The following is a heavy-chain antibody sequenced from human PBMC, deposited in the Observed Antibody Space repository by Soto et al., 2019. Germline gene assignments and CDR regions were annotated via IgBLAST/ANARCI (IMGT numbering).Heavy chain of an antibody. CDR2: ISAYNGNT. Sequence: ASVKVSCKASGYTFTSYGISWVRQAPGQGLEWMGWISAYNGNTNYAQKLQGRVTMTTDTSTSTAYMELRSLRSDDTAVYYCARYSGYDPLSYYFDYWGQGTLVTSPQ. V-gene: IGHV1-18*04. D-gene: IGHD5-12*01. J-gene: IGHJ4*02. CDR1: GYTFTSYG. CDR3: ARYSGYDPLSYYFDY.